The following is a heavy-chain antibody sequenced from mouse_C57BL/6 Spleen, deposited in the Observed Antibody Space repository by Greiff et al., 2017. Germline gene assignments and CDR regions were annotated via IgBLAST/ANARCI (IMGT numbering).Heavy chain of an antibody. Sequence: QVQLQQSGPELVKPGASVKISCKASGYAFSSSWMNWVKQRPGKGLEWIGRIYPGDGDTNYNGKFKGKATLTADKSSSTAYMQLSSLTSEDSAVYFCARDGYGSSYWYFDVWGTGTTVTVSS. CDR1: GYAFSSSW. D-gene: IGHD1-1*01. CDR3: ARDGYGSSYWYFDV. J-gene: IGHJ1*03. V-gene: IGHV1-82*01. CDR2: IYPGDGDT.